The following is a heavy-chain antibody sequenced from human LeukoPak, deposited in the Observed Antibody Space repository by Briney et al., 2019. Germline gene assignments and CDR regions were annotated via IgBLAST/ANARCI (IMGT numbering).Heavy chain of an antibody. CDR1: GGSISSYY. J-gene: IGHJ4*02. V-gene: IGHV4-59*01. Sequence: SETLSLTCTVSGGSISSYYWSWIRQPPGKGLEWIGYIYYSGSTNYNPSLKSRVTISVDTSKNQFSLKLSSVTAADTAVYYCARAVQDSTGWYGFDYWGQGTLVTVSS. CDR3: ARAVQDSTGWYGFDY. CDR2: IYYSGST. D-gene: IGHD6-19*01.